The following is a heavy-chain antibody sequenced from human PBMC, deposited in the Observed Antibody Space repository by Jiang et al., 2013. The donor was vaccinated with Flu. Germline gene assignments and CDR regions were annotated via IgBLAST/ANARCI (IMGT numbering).Heavy chain of an antibody. CDR3: ARDSNYYDILTGYYSSYYFDY. CDR2: INAGNGNT. CDR1: GYTFTSYA. J-gene: IGHJ4*02. Sequence: EVKKPGASVKVSCKASGYTFTSYAMHWVRQAPGQRLEWMGWINAGNGNTKYSQKFQGRVTITRDTSASTAYMELSSLRSEDTAVYYCARDSNYYDILTGYYSSYYFDYWGQGTLVTVSS. V-gene: IGHV1-3*01. D-gene: IGHD3-9*01.